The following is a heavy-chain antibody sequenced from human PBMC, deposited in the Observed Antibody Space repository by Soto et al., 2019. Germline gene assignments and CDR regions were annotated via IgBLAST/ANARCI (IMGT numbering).Heavy chain of an antibody. V-gene: IGHV4-59*01. Sequence: SETLSLTCCVSGDSISSYYWSWIRQSPGKGLEWIGYIYYSGRTNYTPSLRSRVTISVDTSKNQLSLELSSVTAADTAVYYCVRDYYYDSSGYPGADYYGMDVWGQGTTVTVS. CDR3: VRDYYYDSSGYPGADYYGMDV. CDR2: IYYSGRT. CDR1: GDSISSYY. J-gene: IGHJ6*02. D-gene: IGHD3-22*01.